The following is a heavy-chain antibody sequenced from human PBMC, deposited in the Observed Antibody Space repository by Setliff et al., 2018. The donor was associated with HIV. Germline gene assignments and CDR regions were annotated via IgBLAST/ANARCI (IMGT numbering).Heavy chain of an antibody. CDR2: IYYSGSS. J-gene: IGHJ4*02. CDR3: ARTIQPSSSPFDF. CDR1: DGSTSSYY. Sequence: PSETLSLTCTVSDGSTSSYYWSWIRQYPGKGLEWIGYIYYSGSSYYNPSLQSRITMSVETSMNQFSLRLTSVTAADTAIYYCARTIQPSSSPFDFWGQGILITVSS. V-gene: IGHV4-59*06. D-gene: IGHD6-19*01.